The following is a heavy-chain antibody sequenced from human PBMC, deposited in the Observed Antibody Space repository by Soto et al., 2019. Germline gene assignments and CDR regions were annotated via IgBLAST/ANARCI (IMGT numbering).Heavy chain of an antibody. J-gene: IGHJ4*02. CDR1: GFTFSSYS. V-gene: IGHV3-48*02. CDR3: AREDSSGYLLCDY. CDR2: ISSSSSTI. Sequence: GVLRLSCAASGFTFSSYSMNWVRQAPGKGLEWVSYISSSSSTIYYADSVKGRFTISRDNAKNSLYLQMNSLRDEDTAVYYCAREDSSGYLLCDYWGQGTLVTVSS. D-gene: IGHD3-22*01.